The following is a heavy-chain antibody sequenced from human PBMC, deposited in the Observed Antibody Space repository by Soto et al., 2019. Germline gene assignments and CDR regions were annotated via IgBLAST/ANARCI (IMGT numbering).Heavy chain of an antibody. Sequence: EVQLAESGGGLAQPGGSLRLSCAASGFTLSGYAMDWVRQAPGKGLEYVSGISSNGGGTYYANSVQGRFTISRDNSKNTVYLQMGSLRPEDMAVYYCARRARPDFYYMDVWGKGNTVTVS. CDR2: ISSNGGGT. V-gene: IGHV3-64*01. J-gene: IGHJ6*03. CDR3: ARRARPDFYYMDV. D-gene: IGHD6-6*01. CDR1: GFTLSGYA.